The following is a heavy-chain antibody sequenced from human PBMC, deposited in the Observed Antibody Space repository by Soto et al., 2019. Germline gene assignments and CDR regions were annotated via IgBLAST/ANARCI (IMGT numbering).Heavy chain of an antibody. J-gene: IGHJ4*02. CDR1: GLTFTDYW. D-gene: IGHD1-26*01. Sequence: PGGSLRLSCVTYGLTFTDYWMSWVRQAPGKGLEWVANIKQDESEKNYLDSVKGRFIISRDNAKNSLYLQMNSLRAEDTAVYYCASDRFRGTYYLRGVTYFFEEWGQGAPVTVSS. V-gene: IGHV3-7*03. CDR2: IKQDESEK. CDR3: ASDRFRGTYYLRGVTYFFEE.